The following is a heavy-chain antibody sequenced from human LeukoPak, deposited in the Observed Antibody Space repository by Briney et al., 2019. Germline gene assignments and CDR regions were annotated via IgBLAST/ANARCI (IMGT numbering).Heavy chain of an antibody. V-gene: IGHV3-7*03. D-gene: IGHD5-24*01. CDR1: GFAFSDYW. Sequence: GGSLRLSCAASGFAFSDYWMSWVRLAPGKGLEWVANIKEDGTETYYVDSVKGRFTISRDNGKKSLYLQMNSLRVEDTAVYYCAKEGRSLQTYWGQGTLVTVSS. CDR2: IKEDGTET. J-gene: IGHJ4*02. CDR3: AKEGRSLQTY.